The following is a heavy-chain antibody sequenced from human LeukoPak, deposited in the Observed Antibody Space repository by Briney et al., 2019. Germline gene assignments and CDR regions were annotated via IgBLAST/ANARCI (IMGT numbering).Heavy chain of an antibody. J-gene: IGHJ6*02. V-gene: IGHV3-64D*09. CDR2: ISMIGVST. Sequence: GGSLRLSCSASVFTFSRDGMHWVRQAPGKGREYVSTISMIGVSTYYAESVKGRFSISRDTSKNKLYLQMSSLRPEDTAVYYCVTGGVYSKDGMDVWGQGTTVTVSS. D-gene: IGHD2-8*01. CDR1: VFTFSRDG. CDR3: VTGGVYSKDGMDV.